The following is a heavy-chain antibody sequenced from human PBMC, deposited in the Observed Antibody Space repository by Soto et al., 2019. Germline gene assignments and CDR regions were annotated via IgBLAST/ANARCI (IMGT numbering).Heavy chain of an antibody. D-gene: IGHD6-13*01. V-gene: IGHV1-46*01. Sequence: QVQLVQSGAEVKKPGASVKVSCTSSGYIFTSYYIHWVRQAPGQGLDWMGVIDPIGGSTGYAQNFQGRVTLTRDASTSTVYMELSSLRPDDTALYYCARDRGRASAGEYYYYGMDVWGQGSTVTVSS. CDR2: IDPIGGST. J-gene: IGHJ6*02. CDR1: GYIFTSYY. CDR3: ARDRGRASAGEYYYYGMDV.